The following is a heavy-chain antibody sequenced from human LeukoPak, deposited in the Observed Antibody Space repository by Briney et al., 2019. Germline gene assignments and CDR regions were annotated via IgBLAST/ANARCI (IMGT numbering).Heavy chain of an antibody. Sequence: SQTLSLTCTVSGGSISSGGYYWSWVRQHPGKGLEWIGYIYYSGSTYYNPSLKSRVTISVDTSKNQFSLKLSSVTAADTAVYYCARGIPTYYYDSSGYYGYWGQGTLVTVSS. V-gene: IGHV4-31*03. CDR2: IYYSGST. CDR1: GGSISSGGYY. CDR3: ARGIPTYYYDSSGYYGY. D-gene: IGHD3-22*01. J-gene: IGHJ4*02.